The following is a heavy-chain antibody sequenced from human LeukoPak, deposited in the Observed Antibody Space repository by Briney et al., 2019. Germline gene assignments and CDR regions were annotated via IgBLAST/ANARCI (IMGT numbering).Heavy chain of an antibody. CDR3: ARVPAAAGRANYYYYYGMDV. CDR2: IWYDGTNK. CDR1: GFTFSSYG. V-gene: IGHV3-33*01. J-gene: IGHJ6*02. Sequence: GGSLRISCAASGFTFSSYGMHWVRQAPGKGLEWVAIIWYDGTNKYYADPVEGRFTISRDNSKNTLYLQMNSLRAEDTAVYYCARVPAAAGRANYYYYYGMDVWGQGTTVTVSS. D-gene: IGHD6-13*01.